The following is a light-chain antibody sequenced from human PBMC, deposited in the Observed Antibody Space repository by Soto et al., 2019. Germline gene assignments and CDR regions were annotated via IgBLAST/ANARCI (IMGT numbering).Light chain of an antibody. CDR2: AAS. J-gene: IGKJ1*01. Sequence: DIQMTQSPSTLSASVGDRVTITCRASQSISSWLAWYQQKPGKAPKLLIYAASTLQSGVQSRFSGSGSGTDFTLTISCLQSEDFATYYCQQYYSYPWTFGQGTKVDIK. CDR3: QQYYSYPWT. CDR1: QSISSW. V-gene: IGKV1-5*01.